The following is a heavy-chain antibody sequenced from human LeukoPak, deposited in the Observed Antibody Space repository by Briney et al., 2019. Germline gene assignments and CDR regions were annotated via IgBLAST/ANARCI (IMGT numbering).Heavy chain of an antibody. J-gene: IGHJ4*02. CDR3: ARVPRPGATVTYFDY. CDR1: GYSISSGYY. Sequence: PSETLSLTCTVSGYSISSGYYWGWIRQPPGKGLEWIGSIYQSGSTNYNPSLKSRVTISVDTSKNQFSLKLSSVTAADTAVYYCARVPRPGATVTYFDYWGQGTLVTVSS. V-gene: IGHV4-38-2*02. CDR2: IYQSGST. D-gene: IGHD4-17*01.